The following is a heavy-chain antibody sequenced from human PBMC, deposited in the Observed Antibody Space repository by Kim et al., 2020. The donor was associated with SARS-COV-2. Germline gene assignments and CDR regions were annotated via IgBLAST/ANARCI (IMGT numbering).Heavy chain of an antibody. V-gene: IGHV4-39*02. CDR1: GGSISSSSYY. CDR2: IYYSGST. J-gene: IGHJ3*02. CDR3: AREGGVYYYYDSSGRNAFDI. Sequence: SETLSLTCTVSGGSISSSSYYWGWIRQPPGKGLEWIGSIYYSGSTYYNPSLKSRVTISVDTSKNQFSLKLSSVTAADTAVYYCAREGGVYYYYDSSGRNAFDIWGQGTMVTVSS. D-gene: IGHD3-22*01.